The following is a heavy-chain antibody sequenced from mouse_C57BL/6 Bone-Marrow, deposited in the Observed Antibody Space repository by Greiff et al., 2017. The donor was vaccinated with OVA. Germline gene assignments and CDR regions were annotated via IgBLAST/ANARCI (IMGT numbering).Heavy chain of an antibody. D-gene: IGHD1-1*01. V-gene: IGHV1-81*01. CDR3: ARKGITPGYFDY. Sequence: VKLQESGAELARPGASVKLSCKASGYTFTSYGISWVKQRTGQGLEWIGEIYPRSGNTYYNEKFKGKATLTADKSSSTAYMELRSLTSEDSAVYFCARKGITPGYFDYWGQGTTLTVSS. CDR1: GYTFTSYG. J-gene: IGHJ2*01. CDR2: IYPRSGNT.